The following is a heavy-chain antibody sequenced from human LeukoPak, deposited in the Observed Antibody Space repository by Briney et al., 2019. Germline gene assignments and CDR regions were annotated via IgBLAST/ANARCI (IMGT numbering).Heavy chain of an antibody. Sequence: GGSLRLSCAASGFTFSSYAMSWVRQAPGKGLEWVSAISGSGGSTYYADSVKGRFTISRDNSKNTLYLQMNSLRAEDTAVYYCAKPLSRETDYSNWFDPWGQGTLVTVSS. CDR3: AKPLSRETDYSNWFDP. CDR2: ISGSGGST. D-gene: IGHD3-10*01. CDR1: GFTFSSYA. V-gene: IGHV3-23*01. J-gene: IGHJ5*02.